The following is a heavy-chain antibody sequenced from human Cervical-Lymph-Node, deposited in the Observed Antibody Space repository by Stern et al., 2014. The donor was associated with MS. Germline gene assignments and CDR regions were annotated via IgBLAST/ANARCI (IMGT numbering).Heavy chain of an antibody. J-gene: IGHJ3*01. CDR3: VRRRDSAGYDTFDL. CDR1: GYTFSNFW. V-gene: IGHV5-51*01. Sequence: EVLLVESGAEVKKPGESLKISCRTSGYTFSNFWIGWVRQMPGQGLEWMGVIYPADSDTTYSPSFQGQVTISADESISTAYLQWRSLKASDTAMYYCVRRRDSAGYDTFDLWGQGTMLIVSS. CDR2: IYPADSDT. D-gene: IGHD3-22*01.